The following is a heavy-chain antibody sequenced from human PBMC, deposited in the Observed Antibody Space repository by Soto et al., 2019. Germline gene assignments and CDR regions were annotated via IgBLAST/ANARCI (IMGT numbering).Heavy chain of an antibody. CDR2: IDHSGST. CDR3: ARGIFSAFDI. D-gene: IGHD3-9*01. Sequence: QVQLQESGPGLVKPSGTLSLTCVVSGVSLSNPSWWARVRQAPGKGLERNGEIDHSGSTNYNPSLSSLITISLDRSTNQFSLKLSSVAAADTAVYSCARGIFSAFDIWGQGTMVTVSS. V-gene: IGHV4-4*02. CDR1: GVSLSNPSW. J-gene: IGHJ3*02.